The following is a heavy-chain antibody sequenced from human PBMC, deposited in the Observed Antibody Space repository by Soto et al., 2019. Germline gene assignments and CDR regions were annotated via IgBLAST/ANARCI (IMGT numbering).Heavy chain of an antibody. V-gene: IGHV3-33*01. D-gene: IGHD3-22*01. CDR1: GFTFSSYG. CDR3: ARDRRSAYSYKNSVGSNWFDP. Sequence: GGFLRLSCAASGFTFSSYGMNWVRQAPGKGLEWVAVIWYDGSNKYYADSVKGRFTISRDNSKNTLYLQMNSLRAEDTAVYYCARDRRSAYSYKNSVGSNWFDPWGQGTLVTVSS. J-gene: IGHJ5*02. CDR2: IWYDGSNK.